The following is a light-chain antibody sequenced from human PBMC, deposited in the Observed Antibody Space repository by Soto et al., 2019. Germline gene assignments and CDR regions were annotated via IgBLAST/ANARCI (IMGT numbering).Light chain of an antibody. CDR1: SSDVGGYNY. Sequence: QSALTQPASVSGSPGQSITISCTGTSSDVGGYNYVSWFQQQPGKAPKLMISDVSNRPSGVSNRFSGSKSGNTASLTISGLQAEDEADYYCLSYTTSSTAYVFGTGTKLTVL. CDR3: LSYTTSSTAYV. J-gene: IGLJ1*01. CDR2: DVS. V-gene: IGLV2-14*01.